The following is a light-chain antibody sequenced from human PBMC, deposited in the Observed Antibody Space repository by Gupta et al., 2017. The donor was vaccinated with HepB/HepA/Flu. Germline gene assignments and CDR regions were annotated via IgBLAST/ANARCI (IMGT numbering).Light chain of an antibody. CDR2: AAS. CDR1: QSVATD. V-gene: IGKV3-11*01. J-gene: IGKJ1*01. Sequence: EIVFTQSPVSLSVSPGERATLSCRASQSVATDLAWYQHKPGQSPRLLIYAASNSAAGIPARFSGSGSGADFTLTITYGEPEDYAVYYCQQRSNWPPWTFGQGTKVEIK. CDR3: QQRSNWPPWT.